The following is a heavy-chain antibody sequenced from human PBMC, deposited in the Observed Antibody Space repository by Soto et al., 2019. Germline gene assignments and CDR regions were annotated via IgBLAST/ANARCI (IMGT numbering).Heavy chain of an antibody. CDR1: GYTFTSYG. J-gene: IGHJ5*02. Sequence: AASVKVSCKASGYTFTSYGISWVRQAPGQGLEWMGWISAYNGNTNYAQKLQGRVTMTTDTSTSTAYMELRSLRSDDTAVYYCARDVITMVRGVILNGFDPWGQGTLVTVSS. V-gene: IGHV1-18*01. CDR3: ARDVITMVRGVILNGFDP. D-gene: IGHD3-10*01. CDR2: ISAYNGNT.